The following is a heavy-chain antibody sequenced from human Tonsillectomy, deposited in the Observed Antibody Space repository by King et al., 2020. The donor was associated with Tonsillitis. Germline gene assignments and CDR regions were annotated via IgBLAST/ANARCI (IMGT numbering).Heavy chain of an antibody. J-gene: IGHJ4*02. CDR3: ARCGAVAGTGGEY. V-gene: IGHV5-51*01. D-gene: IGHD6-19*01. CDR2: IYPGDSDT. CDR1: GYSFTSYW. Sequence: VQLVESGAEVKKPGESLKTSCKGSGYSFTSYWVGWVRQMLGKGLEWMGIIYPGDSDTRYSPSFQGQVTISADKSISTAYLQWSSLKASDTAMYYCARCGAVAGTGGEYWGQGTLVTVSS.